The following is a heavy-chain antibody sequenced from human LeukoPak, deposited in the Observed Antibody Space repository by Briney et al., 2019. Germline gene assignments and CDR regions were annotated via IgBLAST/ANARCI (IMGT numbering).Heavy chain of an antibody. D-gene: IGHD4-17*01. CDR1: GYTFTGYY. Sequence: GASVKVSCKASGYTFTGYYMHWVRQAPGQGLEWMGWINPNSGGTNYAQKFQGRVTMTRDTSTSTAYMELRSLRSDDTAVYYCALVDYGDYGVGYWGQGTLVTVSS. V-gene: IGHV1-2*02. CDR2: INPNSGGT. J-gene: IGHJ4*02. CDR3: ALVDYGDYGVGY.